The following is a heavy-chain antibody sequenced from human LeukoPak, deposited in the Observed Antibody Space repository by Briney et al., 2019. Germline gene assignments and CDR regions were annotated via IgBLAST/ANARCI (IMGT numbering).Heavy chain of an antibody. D-gene: IGHD6-13*01. V-gene: IGHV1-8*01. CDR2: INPNSGRT. CDR1: GYSFTSSD. J-gene: IGHJ4*02. CDR3: ARGRSGLAAAGTYDY. Sequence: ASVKVSCKASGYSFTSSDINWARRAAGQGLEWMGWINPNSGRTGYAQKFQGRVTMTANTSISTAYMELSSLRFDDTAVYYCARGRSGLAAAGTYDYWGQGTLITVSS.